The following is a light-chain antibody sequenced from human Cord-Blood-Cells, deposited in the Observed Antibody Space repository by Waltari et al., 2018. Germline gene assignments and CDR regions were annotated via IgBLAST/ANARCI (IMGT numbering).Light chain of an antibody. CDR1: NIGSKS. Sequence: SYVLTRPPSVSVAPGKTARITCGGNNIGSKSVHWYQQKPGQAPVLVIYYDSDRPSGIPERFSGSNSGNTATLTISRVEAGDEADYYCQVWDSSSDHRGVFGGGTKLTVL. CDR2: YDS. J-gene: IGLJ3*02. CDR3: QVWDSSSDHRGV. V-gene: IGLV3-21*04.